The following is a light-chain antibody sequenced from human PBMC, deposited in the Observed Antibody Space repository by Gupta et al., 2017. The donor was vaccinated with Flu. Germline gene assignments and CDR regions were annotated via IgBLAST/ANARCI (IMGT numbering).Light chain of an antibody. CDR3: AAWDDSLNGHVV. CDR2: SND. V-gene: IGLV1-44*01. Sequence: QSVLTQPPSASGTPGPRVTISCSGSSSNIGSNTVNWYRQLPGTAPKLLIYSNDQRPSGVPDRFSGSKSGTSASLGISGLQSEDEADVYCAAWDDSLNGHVVFGGGTKLTVL. J-gene: IGLJ2*01. CDR1: SSNIGSNT.